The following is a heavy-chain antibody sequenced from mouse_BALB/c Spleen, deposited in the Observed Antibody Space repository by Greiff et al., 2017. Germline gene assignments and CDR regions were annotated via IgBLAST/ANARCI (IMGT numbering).Heavy chain of an antibody. CDR1: GFTFSSYG. D-gene: IGHD1-1*01. CDR3: AKIPYYYGSSSFDY. V-gene: IGHV5-6-3*01. J-gene: IGHJ2*01. Sequence: EVQLQESGGGLVQPGGSLKLSCAASGFTFSSYGMSWVRQTPDKRLELVATINSNGGSTYYPDSVKGRFTISRDNAKNTLYLQMSSLKSEDTAMYYCAKIPYYYGSSSFDYWGQGTTLTVSS. CDR2: INSNGGST.